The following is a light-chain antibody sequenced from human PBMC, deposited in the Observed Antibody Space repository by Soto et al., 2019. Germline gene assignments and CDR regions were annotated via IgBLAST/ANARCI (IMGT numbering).Light chain of an antibody. J-gene: IGLJ3*02. Sequence: QAVVTQPPSASGTPGQKVTISCSGSSSNIGRNYVSWYQQVPGTAPKLLMYSNSQRPSGVPDRFSGSKSGTSASLAISNLRSEDEADYYCASWDDVLRGVFGGGTKLTVL. CDR1: SSNIGRNY. CDR2: SNS. V-gene: IGLV1-47*02. CDR3: ASWDDVLRGV.